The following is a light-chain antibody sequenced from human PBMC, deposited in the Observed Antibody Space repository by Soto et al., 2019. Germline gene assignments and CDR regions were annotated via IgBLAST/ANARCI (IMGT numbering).Light chain of an antibody. CDR3: QQYNNWLWT. V-gene: IGKV3-15*01. J-gene: IGKJ1*01. CDR2: GAS. CDR1: QSVSSN. Sequence: ETVMTQSPVTLSVSPGERATLSCRASQSVSSNLAWYQYKPGQAPRLLIYGASTRATGIPARFSGGGSGTEFTLTISSLQSEDFAVYYCQQYNNWLWTFGQGTKVEIK.